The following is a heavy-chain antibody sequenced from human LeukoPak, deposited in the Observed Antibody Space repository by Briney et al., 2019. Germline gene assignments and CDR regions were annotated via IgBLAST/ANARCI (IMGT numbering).Heavy chain of an antibody. Sequence: GGSLRLSCAASGFTFSSYGMHWVRQAPGKGLEWVAVIWYDGSNKYYADSVKGRFTISRDNSKNTLYLQMNSLRAEDTAVYYCAKRGTDVLRFLEWLSYFDYWGQGTLVTVSS. D-gene: IGHD3-3*01. J-gene: IGHJ4*02. CDR2: IWYDGSNK. CDR1: GFTFSSYG. V-gene: IGHV3-30*02. CDR3: AKRGTDVLRFLEWLSYFDY.